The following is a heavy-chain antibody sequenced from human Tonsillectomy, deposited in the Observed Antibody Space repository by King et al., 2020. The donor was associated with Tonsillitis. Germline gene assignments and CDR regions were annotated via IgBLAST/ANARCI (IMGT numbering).Heavy chain of an antibody. CDR1: GGTFSSYA. V-gene: IGHV1-69*01. D-gene: IGHD6-13*01. Sequence: HGQLVQSGAEVKKPGSSVKVSCKASGGTFSSYAISWVRQAPGQGLEWMGGIIPIFGTANYAQKFQGRVTITADESTSTAYMELSSLRSEDTAVYFCARHTSSSTHYYYGMDVWGQGTTVTVSS. CDR2: IIPIFGTA. J-gene: IGHJ6*02. CDR3: ARHTSSSTHYYYGMDV.